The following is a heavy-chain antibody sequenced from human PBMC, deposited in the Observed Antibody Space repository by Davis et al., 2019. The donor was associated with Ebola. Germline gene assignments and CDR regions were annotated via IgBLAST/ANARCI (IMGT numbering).Heavy chain of an antibody. J-gene: IGHJ3*02. V-gene: IGHV4-39*01. CDR1: GGSVGSDY. CDR2: IYYSGST. D-gene: IGHD3-10*01. CDR3: ARTVLLWFGELFLEGAFDI. Sequence: SETLSLTCSVSGGSVGSDYWSWIRQPPGKGLEWIGSIYYSGSTYYNPSLKSRVTISVDTSKNQFSLKLSSVTAADTAVYYCARTVLLWFGELFLEGAFDIWGQGTMVTVSS.